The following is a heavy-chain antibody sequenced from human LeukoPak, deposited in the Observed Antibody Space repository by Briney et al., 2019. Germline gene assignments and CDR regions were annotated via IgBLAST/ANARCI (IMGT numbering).Heavy chain of an antibody. CDR3: ARDRHYVWGSYYFDY. J-gene: IGHJ4*02. CDR2: INAGNGNT. V-gene: IGHV1-3*01. CDR1: GYTFTSYA. Sequence: GASVKLSCKASGYTFTSYAMHWVRQAPGQRLEWMGWINAGNGNTKYSQKFQGRVTITRDTSASTAYMELSSLRSEDTAVYYCARDRHYVWGSYYFDYWGQGTLVTVSS. D-gene: IGHD3-16*01.